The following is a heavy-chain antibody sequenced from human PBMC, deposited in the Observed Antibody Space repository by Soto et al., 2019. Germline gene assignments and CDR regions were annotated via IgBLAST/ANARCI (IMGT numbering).Heavy chain of an antibody. J-gene: IGHJ5*01. D-gene: IGHD3-3*01. CDR1: CGSIISGDYY. CDR3: ARVRDFWSGYYWFDS. Sequence: SETLSLTCTVSCGSIISGDYYWSWIRQPPGKGLEWIGYIYYSGITNYNPSLKSRVTISVDTSKNQFSLKLSSVTAADTAVYYCARVRDFWSGYYWFDSWGQGTLVTVSS. CDR2: IYYSGIT. V-gene: IGHV4-61*08.